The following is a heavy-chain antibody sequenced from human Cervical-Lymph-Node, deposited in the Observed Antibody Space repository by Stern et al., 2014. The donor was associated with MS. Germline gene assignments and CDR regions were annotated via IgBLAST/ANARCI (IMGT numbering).Heavy chain of an antibody. CDR1: GGSFSSGPYY. V-gene: IGHV4-61*02. Sequence: MQLVESGPGLVKPSQTLSLTCTVSGGSFSSGPYYWNWIRQPAGKGLEWIGRIYSSGSTNYNPSLKSRVSISIDTSKNRSPLKLSSVTAADTAIYYCARANMDTNLAAKPLDSWGQGALVTVSS. CDR2: IYSSGST. D-gene: IGHD1/OR15-1a*01. CDR3: ARANMDTNLAAKPLDS. J-gene: IGHJ4*02.